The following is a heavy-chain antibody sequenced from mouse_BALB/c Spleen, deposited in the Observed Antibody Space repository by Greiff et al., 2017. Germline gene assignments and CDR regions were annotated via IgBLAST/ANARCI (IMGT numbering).Heavy chain of an antibody. CDR2: IYPGNSDT. J-gene: IGHJ3*01. CDR1: GYTFTSYW. V-gene: IGHV1-5*01. D-gene: IGHD2-3*01. Sequence: VQLQQSGTVLARPGASVKMSCKASGYTFTSYWMHWVKQRPGQGLEWIGAIYPGNSDTSYNQKFKGKAKLTAVTSTSTAYMELSSLTNEDSAVYYCTRSPLYDGYLAWFAYWGQGTLVTVSA. CDR3: TRSPLYDGYLAWFAY.